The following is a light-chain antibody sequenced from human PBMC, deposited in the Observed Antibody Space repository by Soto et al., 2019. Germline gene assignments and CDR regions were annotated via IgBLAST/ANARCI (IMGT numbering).Light chain of an antibody. V-gene: IGLV1-40*01. CDR2: GNS. J-gene: IGLJ2*01. Sequence: QSVLPQPPSVSGAPGQRVTISCTGTSSNIGAGYDVHWYQQLPGRVPKLLIYGNSNRPSGVPDRFSGSKSGTSASLAITGLQAEDEADYYCQSYDSSLSPVIFGGGTKVTVL. CDR3: QSYDSSLSPVI. CDR1: SSNIGAGYD.